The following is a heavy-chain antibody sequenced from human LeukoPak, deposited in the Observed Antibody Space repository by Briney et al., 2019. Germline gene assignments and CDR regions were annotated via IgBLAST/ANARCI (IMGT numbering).Heavy chain of an antibody. V-gene: IGHV3-48*01. CDR1: GFTFNTYT. CDR2: ISGSSGII. Sequence: GGSLRLSCAASGFTFNTYTMNWVRQAPGKGLEWVSYISGSSGIIDYADSVRGRFTISRDNAKNSLYLQMNSLRAEDTAVYYCASGPTYYYDGSGYYPDYYFDYWGQGTLVTVSS. D-gene: IGHD3-22*01. CDR3: ASGPTYYYDGSGYYPDYYFDY. J-gene: IGHJ4*02.